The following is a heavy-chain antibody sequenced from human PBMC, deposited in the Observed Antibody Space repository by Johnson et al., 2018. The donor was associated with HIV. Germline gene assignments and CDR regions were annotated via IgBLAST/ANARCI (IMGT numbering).Heavy chain of an antibody. D-gene: IGHD3-22*01. V-gene: IGHV3-NL1*01. CDR1: GFTFSSYA. Sequence: QVQLVESGGGVVQPGRSLRLSCAASGFTFSSYAMHWVRQAPGKGLEWVSVIYSGGSTYYADSVKGRFTISRDNSKNTLYLHMNSLRAEDTAVYYCARDFSYYFDIGHAFDIWGQGTMVTVSS. J-gene: IGHJ3*02. CDR3: ARDFSYYFDIGHAFDI. CDR2: IYSGGST.